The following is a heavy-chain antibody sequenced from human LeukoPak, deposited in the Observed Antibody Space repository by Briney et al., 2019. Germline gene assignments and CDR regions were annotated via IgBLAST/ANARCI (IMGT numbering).Heavy chain of an antibody. CDR2: IWYDGSNK. CDR3: ARGDSYDSSGYYWVDY. V-gene: IGHV3-33*01. Sequence: PGRSLRLSCAASGFTFSSYGMRWVRQAPCKGLEWVAVIWYDGSNKYYADSLKGRFTISRDNSKNTLYLQMNSLRAEDTAVYYCARGDSYDSSGYYWVDYWGQGTLVTVSS. J-gene: IGHJ4*02. CDR1: GFTFSSYG. D-gene: IGHD3-22*01.